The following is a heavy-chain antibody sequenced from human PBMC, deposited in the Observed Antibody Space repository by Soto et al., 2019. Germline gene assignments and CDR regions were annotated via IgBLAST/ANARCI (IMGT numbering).Heavy chain of an antibody. CDR1: GFTFSSYA. D-gene: IGHD3-16*02. CDR2: ISGSGGST. Sequence: GGSLRLSCAASGFTFSSYAMSWVRQAPGKGLEWVSAISGSGGSTYYADSVKGRFTISRDNSKNTLYLQMNSLRAEDTAVYYCAKDLDYVWGSYRYIRGPSFDYWGQGTLVTVSS. V-gene: IGHV3-23*01. CDR3: AKDLDYVWGSYRYIRGPSFDY. J-gene: IGHJ4*02.